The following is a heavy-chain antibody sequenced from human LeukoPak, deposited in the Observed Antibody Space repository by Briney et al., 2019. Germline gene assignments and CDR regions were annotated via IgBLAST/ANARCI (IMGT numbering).Heavy chain of an antibody. CDR1: GASINNYY. J-gene: IGHJ6*03. CDR3: ARDSAACSYSYYTYV. CDR2: ISHSGST. V-gene: IGHV4-59*01. D-gene: IGHD6-25*01. Sequence: SETLSLTCTVSGASINNYYWSWIRQSPEKGLEWIGYISHSGSTHYNPSLKSRITISVDTSKIHFSLNLTSVTAADTAVYYCARDSAACSYSYYTYVWGKVTTVTFSS.